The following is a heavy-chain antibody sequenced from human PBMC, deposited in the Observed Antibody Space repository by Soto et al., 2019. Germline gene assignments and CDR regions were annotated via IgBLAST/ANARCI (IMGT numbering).Heavy chain of an antibody. J-gene: IGHJ5*02. CDR1: GFTFSSYA. D-gene: IGHD4-4*01. CDR2: ISGSGGST. V-gene: IGHV3-23*01. Sequence: GGSLRLSCAASGFTFSSYAMSWVRQAPGKGLEWVSAISGSGGSTYYADSVKGRFTISRDNSKNTLYLQMNSLRAEDTAVYYCAKDPHPARTTVTNNWFDPWGQGTLVTVSS. CDR3: AKDPHPARTTVTNNWFDP.